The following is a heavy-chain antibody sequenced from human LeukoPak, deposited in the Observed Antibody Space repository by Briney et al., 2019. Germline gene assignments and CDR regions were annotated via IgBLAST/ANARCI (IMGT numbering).Heavy chain of an antibody. D-gene: IGHD3-22*01. CDR1: GGSVSSGSYY. CDR3: ARVLDYYDSSGYYREYFQH. Sequence: SETLSLTCTVSGGSVSSGSYYWSWIRQPPGKGLEWIGYIYYSGSTNYNPSLKSRVTISVDTSKNQFSLKLSSVTAADTAVYYCARVLDYYDSSGYYREYFQHWGQGTLVTVSS. CDR2: IYYSGST. J-gene: IGHJ1*01. V-gene: IGHV4-61*01.